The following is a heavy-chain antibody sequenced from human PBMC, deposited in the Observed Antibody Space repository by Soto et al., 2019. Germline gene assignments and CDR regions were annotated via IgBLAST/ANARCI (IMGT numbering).Heavy chain of an antibody. CDR1: GFSLSTSGVG. CDR3: AHIDHYDNRHAFDL. J-gene: IGHJ3*01. D-gene: IGHD3-16*01. Sequence: QITLKESGPTLVKPTQTLTLTCTFSGFSLSTSGVGVGWIRQPPGKALEWLALIYWDDDKRYSPSLESRVTITKDPTKNQVVLKMTTMDPVDTATYYCAHIDHYDNRHAFDLWGQGTMVTVSS. CDR2: IYWDDDK. V-gene: IGHV2-5*02.